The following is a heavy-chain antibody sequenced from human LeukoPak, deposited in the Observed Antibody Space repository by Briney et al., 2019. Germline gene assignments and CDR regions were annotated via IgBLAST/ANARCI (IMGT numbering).Heavy chain of an antibody. V-gene: IGHV3-15*01. Sequence: GGSLRLSCAASGFTFTNAWMAWVRQAPGKGLEWVGRITSRTKGGTTVYAAPVKGRFTISRDDSKNTLYLQMNSLRTEDTALYHCTTDLRSWGQGTLVTVAS. CDR1: GFTFTNAW. J-gene: IGHJ5*02. CDR2: ITSRTKGGTT. CDR3: TTDLRS.